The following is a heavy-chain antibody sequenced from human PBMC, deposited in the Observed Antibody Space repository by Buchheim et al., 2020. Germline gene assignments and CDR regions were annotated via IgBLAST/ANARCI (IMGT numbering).Heavy chain of an antibody. J-gene: IGHJ4*02. Sequence: QVQLVESGGGVVQPGRSLRLSCAASGFTFSSYGMHWVRQAPGKGLEWVAVISYDGSNKYYADSVKGRFTISRDNSKNTLYLQMNSLRAEDTAVYYCAKDGSGPNRGVRDYWGQGTL. CDR3: AKDGSGPNRGVRDY. D-gene: IGHD2-15*01. CDR1: GFTFSSYG. CDR2: ISYDGSNK. V-gene: IGHV3-30*18.